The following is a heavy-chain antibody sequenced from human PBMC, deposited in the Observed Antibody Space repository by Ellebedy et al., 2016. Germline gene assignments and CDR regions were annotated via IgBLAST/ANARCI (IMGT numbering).Heavy chain of an antibody. V-gene: IGHV4-59*01. CDR3: ARGFYAEYVDY. D-gene: IGHD4-17*01. Sequence: SETLSLXCTVSGGSISRSYWSWIRQPPGKGLEWIGYVDGSGSTNYSPSLKSRVKISIDRSKNQFSLNLSSVTAADTAVYYCARGFYAEYVDYWGQGTLVTVSS. CDR2: VDGSGST. J-gene: IGHJ4*02. CDR1: GGSISRSY.